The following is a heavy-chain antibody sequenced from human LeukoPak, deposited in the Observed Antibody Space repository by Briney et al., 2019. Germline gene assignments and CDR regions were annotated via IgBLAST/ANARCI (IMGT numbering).Heavy chain of an antibody. CDR1: GGSLSSSPHY. Sequence: SETLSLTCTVSGGSLSSSPHYWGWLRQPPGTGLEWLGSIYYSGSIYYIPSLKSRVIVSVYTSKNQFSLRLSSLTVADTAVYYCARQFWGGASYRFDYWGQGALVTVSS. J-gene: IGHJ4*02. D-gene: IGHD1-26*01. V-gene: IGHV4-39*01. CDR3: ARQFWGGASYRFDY. CDR2: IYYSGSI.